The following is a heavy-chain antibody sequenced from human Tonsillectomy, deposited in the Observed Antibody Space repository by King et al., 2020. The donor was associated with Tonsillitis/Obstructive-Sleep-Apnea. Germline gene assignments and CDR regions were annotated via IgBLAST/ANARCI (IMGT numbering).Heavy chain of an antibody. V-gene: IGHV3-30*04. CDR1: GFTFSSYA. CDR3: ARDRGSRDAFDI. D-gene: IGHD1-26*01. CDR2: ISYDGSNK. Sequence: VQLVESGGGVVQPGRSLRLSCAASGFTFSSYAMHCVRQAPGKGLEWVAVISYDGSNKYYADSVKGRFTISRDNSKNTLYLQMNSLRAEDTAVYYCARDRGSRDAFDIWGQGTMVTVSS. J-gene: IGHJ3*02.